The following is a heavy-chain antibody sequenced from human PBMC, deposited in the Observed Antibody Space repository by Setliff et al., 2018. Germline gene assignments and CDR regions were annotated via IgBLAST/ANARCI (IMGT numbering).Heavy chain of an antibody. V-gene: IGHV1-8*02. Sequence: ASVKVSCKASGYTFNSYDINWVRQATGQGLEWMGWMNPNSGNTGYAQKFQGRVTMTRNTSISKAYMELSSLRSEDTAVYYCARGRERDYNFWSGYYTYYYYGMDVWGQGTTVTVSS. J-gene: IGHJ6*02. CDR2: MNPNSGNT. CDR3: ARGRERDYNFWSGYYTYYYYGMDV. CDR1: GYTFNSYD. D-gene: IGHD3-3*01.